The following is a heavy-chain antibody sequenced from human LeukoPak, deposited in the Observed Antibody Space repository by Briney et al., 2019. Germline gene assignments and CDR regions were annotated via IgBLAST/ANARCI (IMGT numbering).Heavy chain of an antibody. CDR2: IRYDGSNK. D-gene: IGHD4-11*01. J-gene: IGHJ4*02. CDR3: AKDETHDYSNYPNTATDY. CDR1: GFTFSSYG. V-gene: IGHV3-30*02. Sequence: GGSLRLSCAASGFTFSSYGMHWVRQAPGKGLEWVAFIRYDGSNKYYADSVKGRFTISRDNSKNTLYLQMNSLRAEDTAVYYCAKDETHDYSNYPNTATDYWGQGTLVTVSS.